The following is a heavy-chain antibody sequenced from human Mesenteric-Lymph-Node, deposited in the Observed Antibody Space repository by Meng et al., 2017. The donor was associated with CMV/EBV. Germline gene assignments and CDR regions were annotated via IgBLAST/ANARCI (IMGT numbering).Heavy chain of an antibody. CDR2: ISWNSGNI. V-gene: IGHV3-9*01. D-gene: IGHD2-2*01. CDR3: AKDRAAGCSTTSCNYYYYYAMDV. J-gene: IGHJ6*02. Sequence: GGSLRLSCAASGFTFDDYAMHWVRQAPGKGLEWVSGISWNSGNIGYADSVKGRFTISRDNAKNSLYLQMNSLRGEDTALYYCAKDRAAGCSTTSCNYYYYYAMDVWGQGTTVTV. CDR1: GFTFDDYA.